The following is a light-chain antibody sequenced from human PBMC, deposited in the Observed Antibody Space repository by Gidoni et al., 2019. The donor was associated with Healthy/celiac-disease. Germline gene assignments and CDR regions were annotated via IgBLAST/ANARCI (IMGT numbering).Light chain of an antibody. CDR3: QQYGSSPGLT. CDR2: GAS. Sequence: VLTHSPRTLSLSPGERATLSCRASQSVSSSYLAWYQQKPGQAPRLLIYGASSRATGIPDRFSGSGSGTDFTLTISRLEPEDFAVYYCQQYGSSPGLTFGPGTKVDIK. V-gene: IGKV3-20*01. CDR1: QSVSSSY. J-gene: IGKJ3*01.